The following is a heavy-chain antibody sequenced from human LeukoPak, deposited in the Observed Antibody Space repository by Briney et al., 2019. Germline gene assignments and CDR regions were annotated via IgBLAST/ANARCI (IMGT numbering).Heavy chain of an antibody. D-gene: IGHD1-1*01. CDR3: ATYWNDVYYFDY. Sequence: GGSLRLSCAASGFTFSNYWMHWVRQAPGKGLVWVSRINTDGRSTSYVDSVKGRFTISRDNAKNMLYLQMNSLRAEDTAVYYCATYWNDVYYFDYWGQGTLVTVSS. CDR2: INTDGRST. V-gene: IGHV3-74*01. J-gene: IGHJ4*02. CDR1: GFTFSNYW.